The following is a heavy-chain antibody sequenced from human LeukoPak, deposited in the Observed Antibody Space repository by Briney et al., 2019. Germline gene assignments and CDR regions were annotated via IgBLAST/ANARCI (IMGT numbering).Heavy chain of an antibody. CDR2: VYYSGST. Sequence: PSETLSLTCTVSGGSISTYYWSWIRQPPGKGLEWIGYVYYSGSTSYNPSLKSRVIISVDTSKNEFSLNVRSAPAADTAVYYCARHYGYSYGPDYWGQGTLVTVSS. V-gene: IGHV4-59*08. CDR1: GGSISTYY. CDR3: ARHYGYSYGPDY. D-gene: IGHD5-18*01. J-gene: IGHJ4*01.